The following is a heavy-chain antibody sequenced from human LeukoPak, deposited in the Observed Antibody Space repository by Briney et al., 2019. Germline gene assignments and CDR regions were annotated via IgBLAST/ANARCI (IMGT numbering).Heavy chain of an antibody. CDR2: IYHSGST. Sequence: SETLSLTCTVSGYSISSGYYWGWIRQPPGKGLEWIGSIYHSGSTYYNPSLKSRVTISVDTSKNHFSLKLSSVTAADTAVYYCARQFYYYYYYYMDVWGKGTTVTVSS. CDR3: ARQFYYYYYYYMDV. D-gene: IGHD3-3*01. V-gene: IGHV4-38-2*02. CDR1: GYSISSGYY. J-gene: IGHJ6*03.